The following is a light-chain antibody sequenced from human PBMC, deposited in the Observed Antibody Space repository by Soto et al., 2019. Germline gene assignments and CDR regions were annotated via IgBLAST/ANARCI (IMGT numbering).Light chain of an antibody. Sequence: EIVLTQSPATLSLSPGERAALSCRTSQSVSSSLAWYQQKRGQAPRLLIYDASKRATGIPARFSGSGSGTDFTLTISSLEPEDFAVYFCQQRSNWPSTFGGGTKVEI. CDR1: QSVSSS. CDR2: DAS. CDR3: QQRSNWPST. J-gene: IGKJ4*01. V-gene: IGKV3-11*01.